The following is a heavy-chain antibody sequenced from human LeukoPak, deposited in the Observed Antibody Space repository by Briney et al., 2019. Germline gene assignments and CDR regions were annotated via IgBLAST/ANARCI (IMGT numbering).Heavy chain of an antibody. V-gene: IGHV3-23*01. Sequence: GGSLSLSCAASGFTFSNHAMNWVRQAPGKGLEWVSIISGSSTVTYYADSVKGRFTISRDNSKNTLYMQMNSLRAEDAAVYYCAKCGTTCYANAFYIWGQGTMVTVSS. D-gene: IGHD2-2*01. CDR1: GFTFSNHA. J-gene: IGHJ3*02. CDR3: AKCGTTCYANAFYI. CDR2: ISGSSTVT.